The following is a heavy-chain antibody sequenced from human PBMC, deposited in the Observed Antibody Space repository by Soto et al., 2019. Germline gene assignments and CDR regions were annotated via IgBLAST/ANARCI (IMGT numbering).Heavy chain of an antibody. D-gene: IGHD3-3*01. CDR2: IYSSGDRK. CDR1: GFTFSSYA. J-gene: IGHJ6*02. CDR3: AKGPISPHGMDV. V-gene: IGHV3-23*01. Sequence: EEQLLESGGGLVQPGGSLRLSCAASGFTFSSYAMSWVRQAPGKGLERVSSIYSSGDRKYFADAVKGRFTISRDNSKNTLYLQMNSLGAEDTAVYYCAKGPISPHGMDVWGQGTTVTVSS.